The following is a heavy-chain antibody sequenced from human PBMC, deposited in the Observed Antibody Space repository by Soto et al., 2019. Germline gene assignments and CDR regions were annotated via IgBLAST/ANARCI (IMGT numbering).Heavy chain of an antibody. Sequence: EVQLLESGGGLVQPGGSLTLSCAASGFTFSSYAMSWVRQAPGKGLEWVSTITASGATTNYADSVKGRFTISRDNSKNARDLQMSRVRAEDTPGYGGAWGGWLDGYNSRWGQGSLGTV. J-gene: IGHJ4*02. CDR2: ITASGATT. CDR3: AWGGWLDGYNSR. D-gene: IGHD5-12*01. V-gene: IGHV3-23*01. CDR1: GFTFSSYA.